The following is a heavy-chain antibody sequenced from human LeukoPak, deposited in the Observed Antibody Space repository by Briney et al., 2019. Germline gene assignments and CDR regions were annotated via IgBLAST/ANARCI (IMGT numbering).Heavy chain of an antibody. D-gene: IGHD3-3*01. CDR2: IYTSGST. J-gene: IGHJ5*02. CDR1: GGSISSGSYY. V-gene: IGHV4-61*02. CDR3: ARDRSYYDFWSGYSTYNWFDP. Sequence: SQTLSLTCTISGGSISSGSYYWSWIRQPAGKGLEWIGRIYTSGSTNYHPSRKSRVTISVDTSKNQFSLKLSSVTAADTAVYYCARDRSYYDFWSGYSTYNWFDPWGQGTLVTVSS.